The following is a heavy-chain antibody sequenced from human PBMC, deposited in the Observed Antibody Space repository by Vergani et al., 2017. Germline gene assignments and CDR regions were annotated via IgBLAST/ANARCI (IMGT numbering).Heavy chain of an antibody. CDR1: GFTFSSYS. D-gene: IGHD2-2*02. J-gene: IGHJ6*02. Sequence: EVQLVESGGGLVQPGGSLRLSCAASGFTFSSYSMNWVRQAPGKGLEWVSYIRSSSSTIYYADSVKGRFTISRDNDKNSLYLKMNSLRAEDTALYYCARDNCRYCSSTSCYTILYYYYGMDVWGQGTTVTVSS. CDR2: IRSSSSTI. CDR3: ARDNCRYCSSTSCYTILYYYYGMDV. V-gene: IGHV3-48*01.